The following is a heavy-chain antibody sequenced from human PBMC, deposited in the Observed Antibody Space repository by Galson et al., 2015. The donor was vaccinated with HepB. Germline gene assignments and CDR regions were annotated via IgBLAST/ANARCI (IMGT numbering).Heavy chain of an antibody. V-gene: IGHV1-18*04. Sequence: SVKVSCKASGYTFTSYGISWVRQAPGQGLEWMGWISAYNGNTNYAQKLQGRVTMTTDTSTSTAYMELRSLRSDDTAVYYCARDSHLGLAAAGLSGYYYYGMDVWGQGTTVTVSS. CDR3: ARDSHLGLAAAGLSGYYYYGMDV. CDR1: GYTFTSYG. D-gene: IGHD6-13*01. CDR2: ISAYNGNT. J-gene: IGHJ6*02.